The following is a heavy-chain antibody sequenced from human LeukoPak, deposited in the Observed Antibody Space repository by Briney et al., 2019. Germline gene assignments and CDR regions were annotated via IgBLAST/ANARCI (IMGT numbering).Heavy chain of an antibody. Sequence: SETLSLTCAVYGGSFSGYYWSWIRQPPGKGLEWIGEINHSGSTNYNPSLKSRVTISVDTSKNQFSLKLSSVTAADTAVYYCARTGVVPAATAFDYWGRGTLVTVSS. CDR1: GGSFSGYY. D-gene: IGHD2-2*01. CDR3: ARTGVVPAATAFDY. V-gene: IGHV4-34*01. CDR2: INHSGST. J-gene: IGHJ4*02.